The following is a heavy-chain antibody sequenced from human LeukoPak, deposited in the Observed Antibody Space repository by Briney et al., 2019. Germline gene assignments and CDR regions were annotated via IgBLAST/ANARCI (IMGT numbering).Heavy chain of an antibody. Sequence: GGSLRLSCAASGFTFSSYSMNWVRQAPGKGLEWVSSISSSSSYIYYADSVKGRFTISRDNAKNSLYLQMNSLRAEDTAVYYCARDPPYDYVWGSYRWDAFDIWGQGTMVTVSS. V-gene: IGHV3-21*01. D-gene: IGHD3-16*02. CDR1: GFTFSSYS. CDR2: ISSSSSYI. J-gene: IGHJ3*02. CDR3: ARDPPYDYVWGSYRWDAFDI.